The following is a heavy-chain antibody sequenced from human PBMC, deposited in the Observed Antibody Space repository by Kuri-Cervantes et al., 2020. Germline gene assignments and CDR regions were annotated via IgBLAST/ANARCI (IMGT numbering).Heavy chain of an antibody. D-gene: IGHD3-22*01. CDR1: GFSLSTSGMR. CDR3: ARTTYYYDSSGYYNNWFDP. CDR2: IDWDDDK. Sequence: SGPTLVKPTQTLTLTCTVSGFSLSTSGMRVSWIRQPPGKALEWLARIDWDDDKFYSTSLKTRLTISKDTSKNQVVLTMTNMDPVDSATYYCARTTYYYDSSGYYNNWFDPWGQGTLVTVSS. J-gene: IGHJ5*02. V-gene: IGHV2-70D*14.